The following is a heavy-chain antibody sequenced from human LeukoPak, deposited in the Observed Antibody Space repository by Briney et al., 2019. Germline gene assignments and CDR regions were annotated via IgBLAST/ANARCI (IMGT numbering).Heavy chain of an antibody. J-gene: IGHJ4*02. CDR2: INHSGST. CDR3: ARGPPGVLRYFDWLSPLFDY. Sequence: GSLRLSCAASGFTFSSYWTSWVRQPPGKGLEWIGEINHSGSTNYNPSLKSRVTISVDTSKNQFSLKLSSVTAADTAVYYCARGPPGVLRYFDWLSPLFDYWGQGTLVTVSS. D-gene: IGHD3-9*01. V-gene: IGHV4-34*01. CDR1: GFTFSSYW.